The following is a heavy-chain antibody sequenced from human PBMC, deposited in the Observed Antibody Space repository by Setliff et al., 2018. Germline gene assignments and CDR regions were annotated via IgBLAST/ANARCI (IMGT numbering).Heavy chain of an antibody. J-gene: IGHJ4*02. CDR2: IHYTGST. CDR3: ASASEEGVVTAAILY. D-gene: IGHD2-2*01. V-gene: IGHV4-59*12. Sequence: SETLSLTCSVYGDSINSDYWAWIRQTPGKGLEWIGHIHYTGSTNYNPSLETRVTISLDTSKNEFSLKLSSVTAVDTAVYYCASASEEGVVTAAILYWGQGTLVTVSS. CDR1: GDSINSDY.